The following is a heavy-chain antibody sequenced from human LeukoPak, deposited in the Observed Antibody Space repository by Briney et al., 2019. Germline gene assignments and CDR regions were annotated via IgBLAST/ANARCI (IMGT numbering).Heavy chain of an antibody. J-gene: IGHJ4*02. D-gene: IGHD6-13*01. CDR1: GGSISSYY. CDR3: ASQYSSSFDY. V-gene: IGHV4-59*01. CDR2: IYYSGST. Sequence: SETLSLTCTVSGGSISSYYWSWIRQPAGKGLEWIWYIYYSGSTNYNPSLKSRVTISVDTSKNQFSLKLSSVTAADTAVYYCASQYSSSFDYWGQGTLVTVSS.